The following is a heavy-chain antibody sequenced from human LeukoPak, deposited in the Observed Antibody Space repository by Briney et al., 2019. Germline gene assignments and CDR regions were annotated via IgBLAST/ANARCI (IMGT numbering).Heavy chain of an antibody. Sequence: PGRSLRLSCAASGFTFDDYAMLWVRQAPGKGLEWVSGISWNSGSIGYADSVKGRFTISRDNAKNSLYLQMNSLRAEDMALYYCAKSHSSGWYEVGTAIDYWGQGTLVTVSS. CDR2: ISWNSGSI. D-gene: IGHD6-19*01. CDR3: AKSHSSGWYEVGTAIDY. V-gene: IGHV3-9*03. CDR1: GFTFDDYA. J-gene: IGHJ4*02.